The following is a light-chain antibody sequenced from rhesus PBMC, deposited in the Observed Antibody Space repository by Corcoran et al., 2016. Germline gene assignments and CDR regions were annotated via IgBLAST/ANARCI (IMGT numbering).Light chain of an antibody. V-gene: IGKV3-42*03. Sequence: EIVLTQSPATLSLSPGERATLSCRASQSVTSSLAWYQQKPEQAPRLLIYGASSRATGIPDRFSGSGAGTDFPLTISSLESEDFAVYYCQQYSNWPLTFGGGTKVEIK. J-gene: IGKJ4*01. CDR1: QSVTSS. CDR2: GAS. CDR3: QQYSNWPLT.